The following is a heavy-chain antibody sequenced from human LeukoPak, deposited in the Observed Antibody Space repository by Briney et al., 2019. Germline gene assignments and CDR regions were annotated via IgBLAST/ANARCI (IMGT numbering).Heavy chain of an antibody. CDR1: GGSISSYY. Sequence: SETLSLTCTVSGGSISSYYSRWIRQPPGKGLEWIGYIYYSGIANYNPSLKSRVTISVDTSKNHSSLKLSSVTAAEPAVYHWARVQVQYCSSTSCSEPYWFDPWGQGTLVTVSS. CDR3: ARVQVQYCSSTSCSEPYWFDP. V-gene: IGHV4-59*01. J-gene: IGHJ5*02. CDR2: IYYSGIA. D-gene: IGHD2-2*01.